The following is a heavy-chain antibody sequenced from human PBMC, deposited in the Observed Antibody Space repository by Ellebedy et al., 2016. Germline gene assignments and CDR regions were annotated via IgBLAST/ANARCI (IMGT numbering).Heavy chain of an antibody. CDR2: IRSKSYGGTT. D-gene: IGHD2-2*01. Sequence: GGSLRLSRAASGFSFSDHYMDWVRQAPGKGLEWVGFIRSKSYGGTTEFAASVKGRFTMSRDDSKNSLYLQMNSLKTEDTAVYYCTREVRRAWFDRWGQGTVVTVSS. CDR1: GFSFSDHY. J-gene: IGHJ5*02. V-gene: IGHV3-72*01. CDR3: TREVRRAWFDR.